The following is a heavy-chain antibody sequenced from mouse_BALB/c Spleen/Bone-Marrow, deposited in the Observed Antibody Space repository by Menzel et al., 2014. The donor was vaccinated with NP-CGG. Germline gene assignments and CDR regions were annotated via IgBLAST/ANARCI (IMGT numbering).Heavy chain of an antibody. CDR2: IYPGSGNT. Sequence: QVQLQQSGAELVRPGTSVKISCKASGYAFTNYWLGRVKQRPGHGLEWIGDIYPGSGNTYYNEKFKGKATLTADKSSSTAYMQLSSLTSEDSAVYFCARWDYGNSYYFDYWGQGTTLTVSS. D-gene: IGHD2-1*01. J-gene: IGHJ2*01. V-gene: IGHV1-63*01. CDR3: ARWDYGNSYYFDY. CDR1: GYAFTNYW.